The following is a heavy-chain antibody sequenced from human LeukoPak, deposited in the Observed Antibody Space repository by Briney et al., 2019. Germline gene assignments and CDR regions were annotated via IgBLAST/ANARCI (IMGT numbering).Heavy chain of an antibody. D-gene: IGHD1-7*01. V-gene: IGHV4-34*01. CDR1: GGTFSHYY. CDR2: INDSGTI. CDR3: ARRWNYGRNYYIDV. J-gene: IGHJ6*03. Sequence: SETLSLTCAVYGGTFSHYYWSWIRQSPRMGLEWIAEINDSGTINSNTSLMSRVTISLDKSKNQFSLKLSSACAADTAVYYCARRWNYGRNYYIDVWGKGATGSVSS.